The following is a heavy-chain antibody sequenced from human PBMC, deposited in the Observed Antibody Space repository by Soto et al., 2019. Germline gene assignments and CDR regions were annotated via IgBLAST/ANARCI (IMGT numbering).Heavy chain of an antibody. CDR2: ISGSGGST. D-gene: IGHD3-22*01. V-gene: IGHV3-23*01. Sequence: GGSLRLSCAASGFTFSSYAMSWVRQAPGKGLEWVSAISGSGGSTYYADSVKGRFTISRDNSKNTLYLQMNSLRAEDTAVYYCAKSNYYDSSGYYLGDAFDIWGQGTMVTVSS. J-gene: IGHJ3*02. CDR1: GFTFSSYA. CDR3: AKSNYYDSSGYYLGDAFDI.